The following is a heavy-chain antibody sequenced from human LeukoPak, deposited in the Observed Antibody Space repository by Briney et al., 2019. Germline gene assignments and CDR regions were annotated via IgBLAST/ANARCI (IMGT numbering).Heavy chain of an antibody. CDR1: GFTFSSYS. D-gene: IGHD2-2*01. V-gene: IGHV3-48*04. Sequence: GGSLRLSCAASGFTFSSYSMNWVRQAPGKGLEWVSYLSSSGNNIDYADSVKGRFTISRDNAKNSLYLQMNSLRAEDTAVYYCANHLACGSTSCPPFDYWGQGTLVTVSS. CDR2: LSSSGNNI. J-gene: IGHJ4*02. CDR3: ANHLACGSTSCPPFDY.